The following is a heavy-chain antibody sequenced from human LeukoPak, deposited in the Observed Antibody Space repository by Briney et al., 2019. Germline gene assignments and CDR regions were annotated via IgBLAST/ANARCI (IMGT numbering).Heavy chain of an antibody. D-gene: IGHD1-26*01. V-gene: IGHV4-4*07. Sequence: SETLSLTCTVSGGSIRSYFWGWVRQPAGEGLEWIGRNYTTGATFYNPSLKTRLTMSIDTSKNQFSLRLTSVVAADTAVYYCARQGYTASYYFLDYWSQGTLVTVSS. J-gene: IGHJ4*02. CDR2: NYTTGAT. CDR3: ARQGYTASYYFLDY. CDR1: GGSIRSYF.